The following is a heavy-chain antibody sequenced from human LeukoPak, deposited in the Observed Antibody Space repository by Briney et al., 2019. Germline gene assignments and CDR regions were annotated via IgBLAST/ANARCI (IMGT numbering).Heavy chain of an antibody. D-gene: IGHD2-2*01. Sequence: GEALKISCKWSGYSFSSYWMAWARQRPGKGLEGMGVIYPRDSRTTYSPSFQDQVTISADKSISTAYLQWTSLKASDTAMYYCARHLSDITSSPNYWGPGTLVTVSS. CDR2: IYPRDSRT. CDR1: GYSFSSYW. J-gene: IGHJ4*02. V-gene: IGHV5-51*01. CDR3: ARHLSDITSSPNY.